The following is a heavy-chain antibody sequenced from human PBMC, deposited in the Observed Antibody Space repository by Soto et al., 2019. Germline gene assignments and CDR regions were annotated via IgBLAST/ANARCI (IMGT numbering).Heavy chain of an antibody. J-gene: IGHJ4*02. CDR2: INPDSGAT. Sequence: HEHLVQSGAEVKRPGASLKVSCKASGYSFTGYYIHWVRQAPGQGLEWMGWINPDSGATNYAQNFQGRVTLTSETSISTASMDLTSLTSDDTAVYYCARGDYGTGGYPFPYLDYWGQGTMVIVSS. CDR3: ARGDYGTGGYPFPYLDY. CDR1: GYSFTGYY. D-gene: IGHD2-8*02. V-gene: IGHV1-2*02.